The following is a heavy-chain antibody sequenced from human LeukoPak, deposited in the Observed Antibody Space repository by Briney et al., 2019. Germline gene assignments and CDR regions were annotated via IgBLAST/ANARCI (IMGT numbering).Heavy chain of an antibody. Sequence: GGSLRLSCAASGFTFDDYAMHWVRQAPGKGLEWVSGISWNSGSIGYADSVKGRFTISRDNAKSSLYLQMNSLRAEDTALYYCAKGALHDYFDYWGQGTLVTVSP. CDR1: GFTFDDYA. CDR3: AKGALHDYFDY. CDR2: ISWNSGSI. D-gene: IGHD4-11*01. V-gene: IGHV3-9*01. J-gene: IGHJ4*02.